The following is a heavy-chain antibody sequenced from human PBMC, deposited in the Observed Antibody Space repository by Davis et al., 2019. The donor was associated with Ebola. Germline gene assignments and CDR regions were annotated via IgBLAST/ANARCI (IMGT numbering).Heavy chain of an antibody. Sequence: MPSETLSLTCAVYGGSFSGYYWSWIRQPPGKGLEWIGEINHSGSTNYNPSLKSRVTISVDTSKNHFSLKLSSVTAADTAVYYCARDSVDSSGYYYGYFAHWGQGALVTVSS. CDR2: INHSGST. J-gene: IGHJ4*02. CDR3: ARDSVDSSGYYYGYFAH. D-gene: IGHD3-22*01. V-gene: IGHV4-34*01. CDR1: GGSFSGYY.